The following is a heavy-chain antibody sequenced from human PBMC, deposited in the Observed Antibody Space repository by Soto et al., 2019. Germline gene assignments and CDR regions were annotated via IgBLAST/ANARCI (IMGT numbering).Heavy chain of an antibody. CDR3: NAGRCTNGVCDDY. CDR1: GFPFSDAY. V-gene: IGHV3-15*01. Sequence: LRLSCAVSGFPFSDAYMTWDRQAPGKGMEWRGRIRTKSDGGTADYAAHVKDRLIVSRDDSKATLYLQLNSLRNDDTAVYFCNAGRCTNGVCDDYWGHGTLVAVSS. J-gene: IGHJ4*01. D-gene: IGHD2-8*01. CDR2: IRTKSDGGTA.